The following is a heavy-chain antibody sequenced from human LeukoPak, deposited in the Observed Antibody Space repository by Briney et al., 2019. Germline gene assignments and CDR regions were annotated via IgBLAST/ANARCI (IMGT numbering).Heavy chain of an antibody. D-gene: IGHD6-13*01. V-gene: IGHV5-51*01. CDR3: ARNRAAGRFLDAFDI. CDR2: IYPGDSDT. CDR1: GYSFTSYW. Sequence: GESLKISCKGSGYSFTSYWIGWVRQMPGKGLEWMGIIYPGDSDTRYSPSFQGQVTISADKSISTAYLQWSSLKASDTAMYYCARNRAAGRFLDAFDIWGQGTMVTVSS. J-gene: IGHJ3*02.